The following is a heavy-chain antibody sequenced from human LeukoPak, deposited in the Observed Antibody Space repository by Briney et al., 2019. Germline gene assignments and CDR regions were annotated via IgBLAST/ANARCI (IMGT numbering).Heavy chain of an antibody. Sequence: GGSLRFSCAASGLTFSSYAMSWVRQAPGKGLKWVSAISGSGGSTYYADSVKGRFTISRDNSKNTLYLQMNSLRAEDTAVYYCAKGRNQWELLPEFDYWGQGTLVTVSS. J-gene: IGHJ4*02. CDR2: ISGSGGST. CDR3: AKGRNQWELLPEFDY. D-gene: IGHD1-26*01. CDR1: GLTFSSYA. V-gene: IGHV3-23*01.